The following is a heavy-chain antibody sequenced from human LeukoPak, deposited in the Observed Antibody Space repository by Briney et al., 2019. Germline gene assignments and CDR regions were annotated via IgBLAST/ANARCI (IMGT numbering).Heavy chain of an antibody. D-gene: IGHD1-26*01. V-gene: IGHV1-46*01. CDR3: ASYSGSYSAFDY. Sequence: ASVKVSCKASGYTFISYYMHWVRQAPGQGLEWMGIINPSGGSTSYAQKFQGRVTMTRDTSTSTVYMELSSLRSEDTAVYYCASYSGSYSAFDYWGQGTLVTVSS. CDR1: GYTFISYY. J-gene: IGHJ4*02. CDR2: INPSGGST.